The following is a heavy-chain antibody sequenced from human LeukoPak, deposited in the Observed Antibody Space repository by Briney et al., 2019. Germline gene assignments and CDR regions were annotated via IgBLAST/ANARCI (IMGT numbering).Heavy chain of an antibody. V-gene: IGHV4-59*01. CDR2: IYYSGST. J-gene: IGHJ4*02. CDR1: GGSISTYY. D-gene: IGHD3-10*01. CDR3: ARDRGYYFGLGSYLGD. Sequence: SETLSLTCTVSGGSISTYYWSRIRQPPGKGLEWIGYIYYSGSTNYNPSLKSRVTISVDTSKNQFSLKLSSVTAADTAVYYCARDRGYYFGLGSYLGDWGQGTLVTVSS.